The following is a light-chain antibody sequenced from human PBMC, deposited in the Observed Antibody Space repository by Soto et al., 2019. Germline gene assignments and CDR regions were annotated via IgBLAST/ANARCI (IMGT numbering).Light chain of an antibody. CDR1: QSINTW. CDR2: AAS. J-gene: IGKJ4*01. Sequence: DIQMTKSPSTLSASVGDRVTITCRASQSINTWLAWYQQKPGKAPKLLIYAASSLQSGVPSRFSGSGSGTDFTLTISSLQPEDFATYYCQQSYSTLTFGGRTKVDI. V-gene: IGKV1-39*01. CDR3: QQSYSTLT.